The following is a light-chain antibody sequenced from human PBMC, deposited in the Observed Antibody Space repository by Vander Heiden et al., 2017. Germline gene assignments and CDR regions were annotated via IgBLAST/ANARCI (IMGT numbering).Light chain of an antibody. CDR1: QSIGNL. J-gene: IGKJ3*01. CDR2: SAS. Sequence: DIQMTQSPSTLSAFVGDRVTITCRASQSIGNLLIWYQQKLGKAPELLIYSASTLQSGVPSRFSGSRSGTDFTLTIGSLHPEDSATYFCQQGYATPLTFGPGTKVQI. V-gene: IGKV1-39*01. CDR3: QQGYATPLT.